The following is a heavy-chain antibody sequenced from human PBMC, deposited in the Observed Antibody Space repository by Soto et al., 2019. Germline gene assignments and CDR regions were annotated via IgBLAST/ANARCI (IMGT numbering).Heavy chain of an antibody. CDR2: ISYSGST. D-gene: IGHD2-15*01. J-gene: IGHJ4*02. Sequence: SETLSLTCTVSEGSISSGNYYWSWIRQPPGKGLEWIGFISYSGSTYYSTSLKSRVTISVDTSKSQFSLNLSFVTAADTAVYYCATMGTPATGLYFFDYWGQGSLVTVSS. CDR3: ATMGTPATGLYFFDY. CDR1: EGSISSGNYY. V-gene: IGHV4-30-4*01.